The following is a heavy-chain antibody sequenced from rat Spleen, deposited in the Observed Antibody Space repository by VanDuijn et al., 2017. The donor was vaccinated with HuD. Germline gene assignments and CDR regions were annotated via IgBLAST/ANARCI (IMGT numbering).Heavy chain of an antibody. CDR1: GHSITSNY. J-gene: IGHJ2*01. Sequence: EVQLQESGPGLVRPSQSLSLTCSVTGHSITSNYWGWIRKFPGNKMEWIGHINYSGSTTYHPSLKGRISITRDTSKNQFFLQLSSVTNEDTATYFCTRYRDSYGHVGIFDYWGLGVMVTVSS. CDR3: TRYRDSYGHVGIFDY. CDR2: INYSGST. D-gene: IGHD1-12*01. V-gene: IGHV3-1*01.